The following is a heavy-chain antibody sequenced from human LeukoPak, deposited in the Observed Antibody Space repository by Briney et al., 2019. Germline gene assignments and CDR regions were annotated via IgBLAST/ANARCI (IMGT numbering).Heavy chain of an antibody. CDR1: GFSFSTYW. D-gene: IGHD3-3*01. J-gene: IGHJ4*02. CDR2: IMQDGSEK. V-gene: IGHV3-7*01. CDR3: AREGLRFLEWSSYYFDY. Sequence: GGSLRLSCLGSGFSFSTYWMSWVRQAPGKGLEWVANIMQDGSEKYYVDSVKGRFSISRDDTKNSLYLQLNSLRAEDTAVYYCAREGLRFLEWSSYYFDYWGLGTLVTVSS.